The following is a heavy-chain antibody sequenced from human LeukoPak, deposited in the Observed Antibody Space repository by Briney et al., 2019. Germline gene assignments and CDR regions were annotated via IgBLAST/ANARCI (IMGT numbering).Heavy chain of an antibody. D-gene: IGHD3-22*01. CDR1: GFTLNNYV. CDR2: ISDSWCGT. Sequence: GGSLRLSCAPSGFTLNNYVMSWVRPAPGRGVEWVAGISDSWCGTNYADSVKGRVTISRDNPQNTLYLEINSGSTEDTGVFFLAKRGDVIRVILVGFNKEPYYFDSWGQGALVTVSS. V-gene: IGHV3-23*01. CDR3: AKRGDVIRVILVGFNKEPYYFDS. J-gene: IGHJ4*02.